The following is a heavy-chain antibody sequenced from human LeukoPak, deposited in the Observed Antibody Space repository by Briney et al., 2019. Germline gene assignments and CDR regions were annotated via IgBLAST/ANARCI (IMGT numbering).Heavy chain of an antibody. CDR2: ISYDGSNK. CDR3: TTFPFR. V-gene: IGHV3-30*04. Sequence: GRSLRLSCAASGFTFSSYAMHWVRQAPGKGLEWVAVISYDGSNKYYADSVKGRFTISRDNSKNTLYLQMNSLKTEDTAVYYCTTFPFRWGQGTLVTVSS. J-gene: IGHJ4*02. CDR1: GFTFSSYA. D-gene: IGHD1-14*01.